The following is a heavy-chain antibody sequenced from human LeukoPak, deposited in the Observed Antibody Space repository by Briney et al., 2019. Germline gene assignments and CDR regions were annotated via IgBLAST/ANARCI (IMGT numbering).Heavy chain of an antibody. D-gene: IGHD3-10*01. CDR3: ARDAFGELYDYYYYGMDV. J-gene: IGHJ6*04. V-gene: IGHV1-3*01. Sequence: ASVKVSCKASGYTFTSYAMHWVRQAPGQRLEWMGWINAGNGNTKYSQKFQGRVTITRDTSASTAYMELSSLRSEDTAMYYCARDAFGELYDYYYYGMDVWGKGTTVTVSS. CDR2: INAGNGNT. CDR1: GYTFTSYA.